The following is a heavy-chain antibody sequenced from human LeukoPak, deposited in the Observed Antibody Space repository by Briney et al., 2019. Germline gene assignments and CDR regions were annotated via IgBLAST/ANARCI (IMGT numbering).Heavy chain of an antibody. V-gene: IGHV4-30-4*01. J-gene: IGHJ3*02. Sequence: SETLSLSCTVSGGSISSGDYYWSWIRQPPGKGLEWIGYIYYSGSTYYNPSLKSRVTISVDTSKNQFSLKLSSVTAADTAVYYCARGPVRTGAFDIWGQGTMVTVSS. CDR2: IYYSGST. D-gene: IGHD3-10*01. CDR1: GGSISSGDYY. CDR3: ARGPVRTGAFDI.